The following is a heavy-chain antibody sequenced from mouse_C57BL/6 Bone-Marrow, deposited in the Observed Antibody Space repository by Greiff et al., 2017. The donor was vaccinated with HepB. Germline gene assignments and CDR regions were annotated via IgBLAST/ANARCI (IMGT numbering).Heavy chain of an antibody. V-gene: IGHV1-63*01. CDR1: GYTFTNYW. Sequence: VQLQQSGAELVRPGTSVKMSCKASGYTFTNYWIGWAKQRPGHGLEWIGDIYPGGGYTNYNEKFKGKATLTADKSSSTAYMQFSSLTPEDSAIDYCARKQGWFSSFAYWGQGTLVTVSA. CDR3: ARKQGWFSSFAY. J-gene: IGHJ3*01. CDR2: IYPGGGYT. D-gene: IGHD2-3*01.